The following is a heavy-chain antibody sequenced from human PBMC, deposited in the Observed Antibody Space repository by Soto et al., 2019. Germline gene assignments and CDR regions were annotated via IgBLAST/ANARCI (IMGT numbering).Heavy chain of an antibody. CDR3: ATYPTPYNWTDI. J-gene: IGHJ4*02. CDR1: GGALTSYP. Sequence: VRLEQSGAEVKKPGSSVRVSCQASGGALTSYPMHWVRQAPGQGLEWMGVIDPIVDTSNLAENFRTRLTPAAATSTTTVYMGIPSLRSNDTYIYLCATYPTPYNWTDIWGRGTQVTVSS. V-gene: IGHV1-69*06. D-gene: IGHD1-20*01. CDR2: IDPIVDTS.